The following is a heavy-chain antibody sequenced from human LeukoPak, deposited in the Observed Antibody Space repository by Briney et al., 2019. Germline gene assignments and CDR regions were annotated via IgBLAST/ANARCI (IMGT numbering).Heavy chain of an antibody. D-gene: IGHD5-18*01. J-gene: IGHJ4*02. V-gene: IGHV3-23*01. Sequence: GGSLRLSCAASGFTFSSYAMSWVRQAPGKGLEWVSAISGSGGSTYYADSVKGRFTISRDNSKNTLYLQMNSLRADDTALYYCARSASAMVTEGFDYWGQGTLVTVSS. CDR2: ISGSGGST. CDR1: GFTFSSYA. CDR3: ARSASAMVTEGFDY.